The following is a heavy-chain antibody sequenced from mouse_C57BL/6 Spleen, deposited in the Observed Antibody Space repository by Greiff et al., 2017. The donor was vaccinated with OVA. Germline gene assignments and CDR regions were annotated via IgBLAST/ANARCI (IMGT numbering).Heavy chain of an antibody. CDR2: ISSCGSYT. Sequence: EVQLVESGGDLVKPGGSLKLSCAASGFTFSSYGMSWVRQTPDKRLEWVANISSCGSYTYYPDSVKGRFNISRDNAKNTLYLQMSSLKSEDTAMYYCARREYSNYVNYFDYWGQGTTLTVSS. J-gene: IGHJ2*01. CDR3: ARREYSNYVNYFDY. D-gene: IGHD2-5*01. CDR1: GFTFSSYG. V-gene: IGHV5-6*01.